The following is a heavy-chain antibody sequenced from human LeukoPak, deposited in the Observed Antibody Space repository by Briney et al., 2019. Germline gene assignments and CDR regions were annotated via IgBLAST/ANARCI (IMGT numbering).Heavy chain of an antibody. V-gene: IGHV1-2*02. J-gene: IGHJ3*02. CDR3: ALQRGIVVVPAAIHNDAFDI. CDR2: INPNSGGT. Sequence: ASVKVSCKASGYTFTGYYMHWVRQAPGQGLEWMGWINPNSGGTNYAQKFQGRVTMTRDTSISTAYMELSRLRSDDTAVYYCALQRGIVVVPAAIHNDAFDIWGQGTMVTVSS. D-gene: IGHD2-2*01. CDR1: GYTFTGYY.